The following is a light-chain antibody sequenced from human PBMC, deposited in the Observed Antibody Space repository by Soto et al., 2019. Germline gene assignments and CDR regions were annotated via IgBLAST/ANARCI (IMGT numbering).Light chain of an antibody. V-gene: IGKV3-15*01. CDR1: QSVSSS. CDR3: QQYNNWWT. Sequence: EIVMTQSPATLSVSPGERATLSCRASQSVSSSLAWYQKKPGQAPRLLIYGASNRATGFPARFSGSGSVTEFTSTISSLQSADFSVYYCQQYNNWWTFGQGTKVEIK. J-gene: IGKJ1*01. CDR2: GAS.